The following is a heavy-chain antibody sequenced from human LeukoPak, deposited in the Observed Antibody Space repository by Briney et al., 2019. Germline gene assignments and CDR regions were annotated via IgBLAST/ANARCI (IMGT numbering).Heavy chain of an antibody. CDR2: ISSSSSYI. Sequence: GGSLRLSCEASGFTFSSYSMNWVRQAPGKGLEWVSSISSSSSYIYYVDSVKGRFTISRDNAKNSLYLQMNSLRAEDTAVYYCARGRYDFWSGYYTFDYWGQGTLVTVSS. D-gene: IGHD3-3*01. J-gene: IGHJ4*02. CDR1: GFTFSSYS. V-gene: IGHV3-21*01. CDR3: ARGRYDFWSGYYTFDY.